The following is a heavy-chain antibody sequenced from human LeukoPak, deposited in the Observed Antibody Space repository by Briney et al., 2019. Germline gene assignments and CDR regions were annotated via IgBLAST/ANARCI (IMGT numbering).Heavy chain of an antibody. CDR3: TRAVDNTRFHFDF. CDR2: LTSNLGGA. Sequence: HVSCKATGYHSTDYYMHWAGQAPVQGREWMGCLTSNLGGANYPQKLPGRATTPRATSIRTTHTNLSRMRSDHTAVLCSTRAVDNTRFHFDFWGQGTLVTVSS. V-gene: IGHV1-2*02. CDR1: GYHSTDYY. J-gene: IGHJ4*02. D-gene: IGHD5-12*01.